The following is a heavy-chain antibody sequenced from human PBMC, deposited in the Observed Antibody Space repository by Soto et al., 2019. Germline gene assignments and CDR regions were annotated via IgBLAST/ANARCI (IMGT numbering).Heavy chain of an antibody. CDR2: IYYRGSA. CDR3: ATRFQH. CDR1: GGSVSSTNYY. J-gene: IGHJ1*01. V-gene: IGHV4-61*01. Sequence: QVQLQESGPGLVKPSETLSLTCTVSGGSVSSTNYYWSWIRQPPGKGLEWIGYIYYRGSANYNPSLKSRVPISLDTSKNQFSLKLSSVTAADTAVYYCATRFQHWGQGTLVTVSS.